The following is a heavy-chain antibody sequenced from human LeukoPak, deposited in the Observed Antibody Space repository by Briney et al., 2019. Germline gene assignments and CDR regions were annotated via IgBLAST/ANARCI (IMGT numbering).Heavy chain of an antibody. Sequence: PGGSLRLSCAASGFTFSGCGMHWVRQAPGKGLEWVAFIWYDGRDKYYADSVKGQFTISRDNSKNTLYLQMNSLRAEDTAVYYCARKDGYGGYWGQGTLVTVSS. CDR3: ARKDGYGGY. J-gene: IGHJ4*02. V-gene: IGHV3-33*01. CDR2: IWYDGRDK. CDR1: GFTFSGCG. D-gene: IGHD1-26*01.